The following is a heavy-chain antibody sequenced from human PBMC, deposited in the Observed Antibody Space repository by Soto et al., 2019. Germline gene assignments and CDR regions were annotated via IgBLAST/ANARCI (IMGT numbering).Heavy chain of an antibody. CDR3: ARGGVDYYDSSGYYFSPYYFDY. J-gene: IGHJ4*02. V-gene: IGHV4-30-2*01. CDR1: GGYISSGGYS. CDR2: IYHSGST. Sequence: SQTLSLTCTVSGGYISSGGYSWSWIRQPPGKGLEWIGYIYHSGSTYYNPSLKSRVTISVDRSKNQFSLKLSSVTAADTAVYYCARGGVDYYDSSGYYFSPYYFDYWGQGTLVTVSS. D-gene: IGHD3-22*01.